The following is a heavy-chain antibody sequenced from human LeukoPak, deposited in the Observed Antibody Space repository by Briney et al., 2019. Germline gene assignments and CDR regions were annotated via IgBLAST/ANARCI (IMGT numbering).Heavy chain of an antibody. CDR1: GYTFTSYG. D-gene: IGHD3-16*02. CDR3: ARAYDYVWGSYRYCSFEY. CDR2: ISAYNGNT. Sequence: ASVKVSCKAPGYTFTSYGISWVRQAPGQGLEWMGWISAYNGNTNYAQKLQGRVTMTTDTSTSTAYMELRSLRSDDTAVYYCARAYDYVWGSYRYCSFEYWGQGTLVTVSS. V-gene: IGHV1-18*01. J-gene: IGHJ4*02.